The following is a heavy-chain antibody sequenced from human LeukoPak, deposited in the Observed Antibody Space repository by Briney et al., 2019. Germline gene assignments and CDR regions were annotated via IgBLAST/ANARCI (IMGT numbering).Heavy chain of an antibody. CDR3: ARPGITAIGNAFDI. Sequence: PSETLSLTCTVSGGSVSGHYWAWVRQPPGKGLEWIGYVHYTGSTNYNPSLKSRVTISIDTSKNQFSLNLNSVIAADTAVYYCARPGITAIGNAFDIWGQGTMVTVSS. CDR1: GGSVSGHY. D-gene: IGHD6-13*01. V-gene: IGHV4-59*08. CDR2: VHYTGST. J-gene: IGHJ3*02.